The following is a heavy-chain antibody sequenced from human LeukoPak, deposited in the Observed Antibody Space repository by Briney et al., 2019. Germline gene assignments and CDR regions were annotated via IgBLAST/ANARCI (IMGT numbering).Heavy chain of an antibody. CDR1: GFTFSSYW. J-gene: IGHJ4*02. Sequence: GGSLRLSCAASGFTFSSYWMSWVRQAPGKGLEWVANIKQDGSEKYYVDSVKGRFTISRDNAKNSLYLQMSSLRPEDTALYYCAKASAQQPFLDFWGQGTLVTVSS. CDR2: IKQDGSEK. CDR3: AKASAQQPFLDF. V-gene: IGHV3-7*03. D-gene: IGHD6-13*01.